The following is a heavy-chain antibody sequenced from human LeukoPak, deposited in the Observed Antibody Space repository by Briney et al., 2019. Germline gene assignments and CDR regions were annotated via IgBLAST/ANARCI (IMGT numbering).Heavy chain of an antibody. CDR1: GFTFSNYA. CDR2: ISGSGSST. CDR3: AKELGYCSAGRCEYFQH. Sequence: GGSLRLSGAASGFTFSNYAMSWVRQAPRKGLEWVSAISGSGSSTYYADSVKGRFIISRDNSKNTLYLQMNSLRAEDTAIYYCAKELGYCSAGRCEYFQHWGQGTLVTVSS. D-gene: IGHD2-15*01. V-gene: IGHV3-23*01. J-gene: IGHJ1*01.